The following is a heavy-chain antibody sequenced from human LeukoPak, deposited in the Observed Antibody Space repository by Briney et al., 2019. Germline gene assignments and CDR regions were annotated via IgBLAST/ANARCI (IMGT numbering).Heavy chain of an antibody. CDR1: GFTFSSYS. D-gene: IGHD3-3*01. CDR2: ISSSSSTI. Sequence: GGSLRLSCAASGFTFSSYSMNWVRQAPGKGLEWVSYISSSSSTIYYADSVKGRFTISRDNAKNSLYLQMNSLRAEDTAVYYCARRGGSWSGYYGEDYWGQGTLVTVSS. V-gene: IGHV3-48*04. J-gene: IGHJ4*02. CDR3: ARRGGSWSGYYGEDY.